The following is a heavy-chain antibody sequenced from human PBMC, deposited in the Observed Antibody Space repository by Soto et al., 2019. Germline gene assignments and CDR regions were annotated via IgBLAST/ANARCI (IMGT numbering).Heavy chain of an antibody. V-gene: IGHV3-21*01. CDR1: GFIFSDFC. D-gene: IGHD6-6*01. CDR2: IGSSGGYI. J-gene: IGHJ6*02. CDR3: AREKKHKSLGGRFGMDV. Sequence: PGGSLRLSCAVSGFIFSDFCINWVRQAPWKGLEWVASIGSSGGYIFYADSVKGRFTISRDNAKKSLDLQINSLRAEDTAVYYCAREKKHKSLGGRFGMDVWGQGNTVTVSS.